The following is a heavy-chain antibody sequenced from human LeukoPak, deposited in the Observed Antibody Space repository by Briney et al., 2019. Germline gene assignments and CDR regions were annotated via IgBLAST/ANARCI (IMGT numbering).Heavy chain of an antibody. D-gene: IGHD6-19*01. CDR1: GFSFRSYG. CDR2: ISHEGSDK. CDR3: ARTREQWQVLDY. V-gene: IGHV3-30*03. Sequence: GRSLRLSCAASGFSFRSYGMHWVRQSPGKGLEWVGVISHEGSDKYYADSVKGRFTISRDNSKNMFYLQMNSLGAEDTAVYYCARTREQWQVLDYWGQGTLVTVSS. J-gene: IGHJ4*02.